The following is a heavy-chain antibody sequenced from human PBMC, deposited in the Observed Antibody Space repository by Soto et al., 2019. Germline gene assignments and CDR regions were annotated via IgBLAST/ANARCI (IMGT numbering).Heavy chain of an antibody. CDR1: GYTFTSYA. Sequence: ASVKVSCKASGYTFTSYAMHWVRQAPGQRLEWMGWINAGNGNTKYSQKFQGRVAITRDTSASTAYMELSSLRSEDTAVYYCARGNPNYYGMDVWGQGTTVTVSS. V-gene: IGHV1-3*01. CDR2: INAGNGNT. CDR3: ARGNPNYYGMDV. J-gene: IGHJ6*02.